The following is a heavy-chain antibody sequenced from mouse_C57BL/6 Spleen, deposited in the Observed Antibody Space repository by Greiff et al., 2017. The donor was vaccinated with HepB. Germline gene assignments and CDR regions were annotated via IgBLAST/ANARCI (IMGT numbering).Heavy chain of an antibody. V-gene: IGHV1-54*01. CDR1: GYAFTNYL. CDR2: INPGSGGT. D-gene: IGHD1-1*02. CDR3: ARHYYWDLDV. J-gene: IGHJ1*03. Sequence: VQLQQSGAELVRPGTSVKVSCKASGYAFTNYLIEWVKQRPGQGLEWIGVINPGSGGTNYNEKFKGKATLTADKSSSTAYMQHSSLTSEDSEVYFCARHYYWDLDVWGTGTTVTVSS.